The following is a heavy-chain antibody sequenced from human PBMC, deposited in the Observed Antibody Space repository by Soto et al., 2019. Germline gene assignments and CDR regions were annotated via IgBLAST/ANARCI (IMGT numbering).Heavy chain of an antibody. CDR3: ARDWKGAEGFDP. CDR2: IGADNGDT. D-gene: IGHD1-1*01. V-gene: IGHV1-18*01. Sequence: QVQLVQSGAEVKKPGASVKVSCKASGYTFSTYGFSWVRQAPGQGLEWMGWIGADNGDTNYAQNFQGRVTMTTDTSTTTSYMELRSLTSAETAVYFCARDWKGAEGFDPWGQGTLVTVSS. J-gene: IGHJ5*02. CDR1: GYTFSTYG.